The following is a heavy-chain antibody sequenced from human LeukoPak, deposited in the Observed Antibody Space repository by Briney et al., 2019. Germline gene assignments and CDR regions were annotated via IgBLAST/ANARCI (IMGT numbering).Heavy chain of an antibody. CDR2: MSDDGRSK. CDR1: GFSFISYG. V-gene: IGHV3-30*18. J-gene: IGHJ4*02. Sequence: GGSLRLSCAASGFSFISYGMHWVRQAPGKGLEWVGVMSDDGRSKDYADSVKGRFTISRDNSKDTLYLQMNSLRAEDTAVYYCAKRPSDYGDYVSYFDYWGQGTLVTVSS. D-gene: IGHD4-17*01. CDR3: AKRPSDYGDYVSYFDY.